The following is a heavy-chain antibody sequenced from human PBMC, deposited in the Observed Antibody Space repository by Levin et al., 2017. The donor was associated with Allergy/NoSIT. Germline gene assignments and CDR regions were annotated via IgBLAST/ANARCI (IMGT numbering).Heavy chain of an antibody. J-gene: IGHJ6*02. D-gene: IGHD6-13*01. CDR3: ARGAGLAAADYYYYYAMDV. Sequence: GGSLRLSCAASGFILSDHYMDWVRQAPGKGLEWVGRTRNKANSYTTEYAASVKGRFTISRDDSMNSLHLQLNSLKTEDTAVYYCARGAGLAAADYYYYYAMDVWGQGTTVTVSS. CDR1: GFILSDHY. V-gene: IGHV3-72*01. CDR2: TRNKANSYTT.